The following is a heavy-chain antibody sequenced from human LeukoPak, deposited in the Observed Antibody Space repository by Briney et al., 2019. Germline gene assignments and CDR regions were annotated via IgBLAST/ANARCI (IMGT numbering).Heavy chain of an antibody. D-gene: IGHD2-2*01. J-gene: IGHJ6*02. Sequence: GGPLSLSFPASGFPFTSYAMSWVRRAPGKGLEWASAISGSGGSTYYADSVKGRFTISRDNSKNTLHLQMNSLRAEDTAVYYCAKERTPYYYYGMDVWGQGTTVTVSS. CDR3: AKERTPYYYYGMDV. V-gene: IGHV3-23*01. CDR1: GFPFTSYA. CDR2: ISGSGGST.